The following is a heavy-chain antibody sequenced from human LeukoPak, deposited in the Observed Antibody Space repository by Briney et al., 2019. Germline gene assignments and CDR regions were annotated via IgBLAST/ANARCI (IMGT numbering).Heavy chain of an antibody. J-gene: IGHJ4*02. V-gene: IGHV4-61*08. CDR1: GGSISSGGYY. Sequence: SETLSLTCTVSGGSISSGGYYWSWIRQPPGKGLEWIGYIYYSGSTNYNPSLKSRVTISVDTSKNQFSLKLSSVTAADTAVYYCARGQQLYFDYWGQGTLVTVSS. CDR2: IYYSGST. CDR3: ARGQQLYFDY. D-gene: IGHD6-13*01.